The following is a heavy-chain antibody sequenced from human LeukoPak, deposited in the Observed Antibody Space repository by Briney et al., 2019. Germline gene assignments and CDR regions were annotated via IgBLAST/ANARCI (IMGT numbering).Heavy chain of an antibody. CDR1: GFTFSGFA. Sequence: GGSLRLSCAASGFTFSGFAMSWVRRTPGKGLEWVSGISGRGDNTLYADSVKGRFTISRDNSKNTLYLEMNSLRAEDTAIYYCAKMKGHPLPKYYMDVWGQGTPVTVSS. D-gene: IGHD1-26*01. CDR2: ISGRGDNT. V-gene: IGHV3-23*01. J-gene: IGHJ6*01. CDR3: AKMKGHPLPKYYMDV.